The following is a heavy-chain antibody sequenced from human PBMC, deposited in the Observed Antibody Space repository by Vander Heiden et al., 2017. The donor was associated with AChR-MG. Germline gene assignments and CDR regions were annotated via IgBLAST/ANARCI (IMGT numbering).Heavy chain of an antibody. V-gene: IGHV3-49*04. CDR1: GFTFGAYA. CDR3: TRADTVVGAKYYFDY. Sequence: EVQVVESGGALVPPGRSLRLSCTGSGFTFGAYAVNWVRQAPGKGLEWVGLIRSTTFGRTTEYAASVRGRFTISRDGSEDIAFLQMNSLKTEDTAVYYCTRADTVVGAKYYFDYWGQGALVTVSS. J-gene: IGHJ4*02. CDR2: IRSTTFGRTT. D-gene: IGHD5-18*01.